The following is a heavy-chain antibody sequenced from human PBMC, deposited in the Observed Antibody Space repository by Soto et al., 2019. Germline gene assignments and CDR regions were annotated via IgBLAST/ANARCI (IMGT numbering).Heavy chain of an antibody. CDR1: GGSISSYY. Sequence: SETLSLTCTVSGGSISSYYWSWIRQPPGKGLEWSGYIYYSGSTNYNPSLKSRVTISVDTSKNQFSLKLSSVTAADTAVYYCARRAPGRGGYDYYYYYGMDVWGQGTTVTVYS. J-gene: IGHJ6*02. D-gene: IGHD5-12*01. CDR3: ARRAPGRGGYDYYYYYGMDV. V-gene: IGHV4-59*01. CDR2: IYYSGST.